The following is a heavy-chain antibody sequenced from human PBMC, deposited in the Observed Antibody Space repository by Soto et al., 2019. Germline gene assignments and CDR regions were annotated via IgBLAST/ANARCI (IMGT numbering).Heavy chain of an antibody. D-gene: IGHD3-16*01. Sequence: GGSXRLSCAASGFTFSSYSMNCVRQAPGKGLEWVSYISSSSSTIYYADSVKGRFTISRDNAKNSLYLQMNSLRDEDTAVYYCARTRGSYGYYYYYYMDVWGKGTTVTVSS. CDR1: GFTFSSYS. V-gene: IGHV3-48*02. J-gene: IGHJ6*03. CDR3: ARTRGSYGYYYYYYMDV. CDR2: ISSSSSTI.